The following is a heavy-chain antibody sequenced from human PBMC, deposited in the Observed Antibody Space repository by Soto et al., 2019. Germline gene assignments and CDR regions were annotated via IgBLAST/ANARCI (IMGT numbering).Heavy chain of an antibody. D-gene: IGHD4-17*01. V-gene: IGHV4-61*01. CDR3: ARTTAVPNTLRSRYFFDY. CDR2: VYYGGTT. Sequence: SSETLSLTCSVSGGSVSDKTYYWSWIRQPPGKRLEWIGYVYYGGTTNYNPSLKSRVTISVDLSKNRFSLRLSSVTTADTALYYCARTTAVPNTLRSRYFFDYWGQGTLVTVSS. CDR1: GGSVSDKTYY. J-gene: IGHJ4*02.